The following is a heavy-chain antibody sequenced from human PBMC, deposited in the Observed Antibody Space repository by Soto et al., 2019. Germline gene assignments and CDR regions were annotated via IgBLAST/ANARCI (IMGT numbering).Heavy chain of an antibody. Sequence: AAVKLCCKASEYSFGDYYLHWLRQAPGQGLEWMGWINLNDGGTNYARKFQGRVTMTSDKSITTVYMELSSLRSDDTAVYYCAAHSLTDIVVVVAATPVAAFDIWGQGTMVTVSS. D-gene: IGHD2-15*01. CDR3: AAHSLTDIVVVVAATPVAAFDI. CDR2: INLNDGGT. V-gene: IGHV1-2*02. CDR1: EYSFGDYY. J-gene: IGHJ3*02.